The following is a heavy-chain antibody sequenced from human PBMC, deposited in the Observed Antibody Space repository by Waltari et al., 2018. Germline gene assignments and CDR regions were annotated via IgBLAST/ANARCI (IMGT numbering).Heavy chain of an antibody. Sequence: QVQLVQSGAEVKKPGSSVKVSCKASGGTFSSYAISWVRQAPGQGLEWMGGISPIFGTANSAQKFQGRVTITADESTSTAYMELSSLRSEDTAVYYCAGPPGYCSSTSCFDAFDIWGQGTMVTVSS. J-gene: IGHJ3*02. CDR3: AGPPGYCSSTSCFDAFDI. V-gene: IGHV1-69*12. D-gene: IGHD2-2*01. CDR2: ISPIFGTA. CDR1: GGTFSSYA.